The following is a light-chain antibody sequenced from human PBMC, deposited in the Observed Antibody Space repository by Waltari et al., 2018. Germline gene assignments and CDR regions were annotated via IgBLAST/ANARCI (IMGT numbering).Light chain of an antibody. CDR1: QTITGSW. V-gene: IGKV3-20*01. CDR3: QQYDGSVVT. Sequence: EIVLTQSPGTLSVSPGERVTVSCRASQTITGSWLTWYHQTHGQAPRLLIYGASNRAPGIPDRFSGSGSGTDFTLTISRLEPEDSAVYYCQQYDGSVVTFGGGTKVEIK. J-gene: IGKJ4*01. CDR2: GAS.